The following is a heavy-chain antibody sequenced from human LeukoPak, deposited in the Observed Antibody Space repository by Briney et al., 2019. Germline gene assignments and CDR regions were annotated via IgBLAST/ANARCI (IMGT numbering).Heavy chain of an antibody. CDR2: IYSGGST. CDR3: ARAPFTYDSSGDSFDI. D-gene: IGHD3-22*01. CDR1: GFTVSSNY. V-gene: IGHV3-66*01. J-gene: IGHJ3*02. Sequence: GGSLRLSCAASGFTVSSNYMSWVRQAPGKGLEWVSVIYSGGSTYYADSVKGRFTVSRDNSKNTLYLQMNSLRAEDTAVYYCARAPFTYDSSGDSFDIWGQGTMVTVSS.